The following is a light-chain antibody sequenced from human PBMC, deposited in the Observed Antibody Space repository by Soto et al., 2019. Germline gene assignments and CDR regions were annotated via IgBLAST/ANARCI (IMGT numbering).Light chain of an antibody. CDR3: QQANSFPFT. J-gene: IGKJ3*01. V-gene: IGKV1D-12*01. CDR2: AAS. CDR1: QDSSTW. Sequence: DIQLTQSPSSVSASVGDTVTITCRASQDSSTWLAWYQQRPGQAPKLLVYAASTLQSGVPSRFSGSGSGTEFTLTINSLQHEDFATYYCQQANSFPFTFGPGTKVHIK.